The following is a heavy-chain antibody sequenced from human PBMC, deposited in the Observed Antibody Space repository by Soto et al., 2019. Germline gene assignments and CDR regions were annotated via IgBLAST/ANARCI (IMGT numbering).Heavy chain of an antibody. D-gene: IGHD2-15*01. CDR1: GFTFSSYA. CDR2: VSIGGST. Sequence: GGSPRLSCAASGFTFSSYAMGWVRQGPGKGLEWVAVVSIGGSTHYADSVRGRFTISRDNSKNTLSLQMNSLTAEDTAVYFCAKRRGAGGHFDYWGQGALVTVSS. V-gene: IGHV3-23*01. J-gene: IGHJ4*02. CDR3: AKRRGAGGHFDY.